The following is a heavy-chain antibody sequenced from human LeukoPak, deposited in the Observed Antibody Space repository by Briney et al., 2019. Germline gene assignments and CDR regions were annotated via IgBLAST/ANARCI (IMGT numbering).Heavy chain of an antibody. D-gene: IGHD1-26*01. CDR1: GASTSSDY. J-gene: IGHJ4*02. CDR3: ARDVGATTSYFDY. CDR2: VYYSRST. V-gene: IGHV4-59*01. Sequence: SETLSLTCTVSGASTSSDYWSWIRQPPGKGLEWIAHVYYSRSTNYNPSLKSQVTISLDTSKNQFSLKLSSVTAADTAVYYCARDVGATTSYFDYWGQGTLVTVSS.